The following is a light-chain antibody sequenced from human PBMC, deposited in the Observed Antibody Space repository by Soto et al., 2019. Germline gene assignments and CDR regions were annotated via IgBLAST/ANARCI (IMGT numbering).Light chain of an antibody. Sequence: DIQMTQSPSTLSASVGDRVTITCRASQSISNWLAWYQQKPGKAPKLLIYKASSLESGVPSRFSGSGSGTEFTLTISSLQPDDSAIYHCQQYNSQSTLGQGTKVDIK. CDR1: QSISNW. CDR3: QQYNSQST. J-gene: IGKJ1*01. CDR2: KAS. V-gene: IGKV1-5*03.